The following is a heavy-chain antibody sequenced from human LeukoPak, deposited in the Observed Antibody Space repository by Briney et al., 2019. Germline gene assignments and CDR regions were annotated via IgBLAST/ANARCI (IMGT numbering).Heavy chain of an antibody. Sequence: SGTLSLTCTVSGDSINSLDLWSWVRQPPGKGLEWIGEMYLSGTTHSNPSVKSRVTISIDKTKNQFFLNLSSVTAADTAIYYCAGLVGRYSSGLYYYYFDYWGQGTLVTVSS. J-gene: IGHJ4*02. V-gene: IGHV4-4*02. CDR2: MYLSGTT. CDR3: AGLVGRYSSGLYYYYFDY. D-gene: IGHD3-22*01. CDR1: GDSINSLDL.